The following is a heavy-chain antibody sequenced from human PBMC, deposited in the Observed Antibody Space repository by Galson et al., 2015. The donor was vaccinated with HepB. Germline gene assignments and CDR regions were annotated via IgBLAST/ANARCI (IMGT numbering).Heavy chain of an antibody. CDR1: GYTFTSYD. Sequence: SVKVSCKASGYTFTSYDINWVRQATGQGLEWMGWMNPNSGNTGYAQKFQGRVTMTRNTSISTAYMELSSLRSEDTAVYYCARDIVGGRFVTFTYFFHGMDVWGQGTTVTVSS. CDR2: MNPNSGNT. V-gene: IGHV1-8*01. CDR3: ARDIVGGRFVTFTYFFHGMDV. J-gene: IGHJ6*02. D-gene: IGHD1-26*01.